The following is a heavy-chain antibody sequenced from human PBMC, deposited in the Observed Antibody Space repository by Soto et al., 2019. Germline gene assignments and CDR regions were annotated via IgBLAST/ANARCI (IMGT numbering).Heavy chain of an antibody. CDR1: GYSFTSYW. V-gene: IGHV5-51*01. D-gene: IGHD6-13*01. CDR2: IYPGDSDT. CDR3: ARRSSSWYDYYYYGMDV. Sequence: GESLKISCKGSGYSFTSYWIGWVRQMPGKGLEWMGIIYPGDSDTRYSPSFQGQVTISADKSISTAYLQWSSLKASDTAMYYCARRSSSWYDYYYYGMDVWGQGTTVTSP. J-gene: IGHJ6*02.